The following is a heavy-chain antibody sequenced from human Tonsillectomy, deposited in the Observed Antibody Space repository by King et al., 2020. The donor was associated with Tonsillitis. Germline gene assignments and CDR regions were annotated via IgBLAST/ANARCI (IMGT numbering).Heavy chain of an antibody. J-gene: IGHJ4*02. CDR3: SRRGSDWNYVPYFDY. V-gene: IGHV4-39*01. Sequence: QLQESGPGLVKPSETLSLTCTVSGGSISSSGYYWGWIRQPPGKGVGWLGIIYYSGTTNYNPSLESRVTISVDTAKNQFSLKLSSVTAADTAVYYWSRRGSDWNYVPYFDYWGQGTLVTVSS. D-gene: IGHD1-7*01. CDR2: IYYSGTT. CDR1: GGSISSSGYY.